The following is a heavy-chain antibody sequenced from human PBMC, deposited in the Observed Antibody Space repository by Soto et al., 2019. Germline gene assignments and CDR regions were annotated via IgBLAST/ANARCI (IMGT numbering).Heavy chain of an antibody. CDR3: ARERTNYYDSSGHLDY. CDR1: GFTFSSYW. D-gene: IGHD3-22*01. J-gene: IGHJ4*02. CDR2: IKHDGSEK. Sequence: EVQLVESGGGLVQPGVSLRLSCAASGFTFSSYWMSWVRQAPGKGLEWVANIKHDGSEKYYVDSVKGLFTISRDNAKNSLYLQMNSLRAEGTAVYYCARERTNYYDSSGHLDYGGQGTLVTVSS. V-gene: IGHV3-7*05.